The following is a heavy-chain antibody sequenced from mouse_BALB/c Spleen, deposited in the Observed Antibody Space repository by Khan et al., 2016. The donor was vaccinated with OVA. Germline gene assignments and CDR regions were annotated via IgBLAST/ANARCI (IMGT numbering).Heavy chain of an antibody. CDR1: GYTFTEYT. CDR3: ARRDYYAYFWFFDV. D-gene: IGHD1-2*01. J-gene: IGHJ1*01. CDR2: IKPNNGGT. V-gene: IGHV1-22*01. Sequence: EVQLQQSGPELVKPGASVKISCKTSGYTFTEYTMHWVKQSHGKSLEWIGRIKPNNGGTSYNQKFKGKATLTVDTSSTTAYMELRSLTSEDSAVYYGARRDYYAYFWFFDVWGAGTTVTVSS.